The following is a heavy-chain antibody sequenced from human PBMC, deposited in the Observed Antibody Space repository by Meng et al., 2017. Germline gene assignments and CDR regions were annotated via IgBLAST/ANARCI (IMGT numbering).Heavy chain of an antibody. V-gene: IGHV4-61*01. CDR1: GGSVTRGSYD. CDR3: ARAPGYYGSVAVDY. Sequence: QVRRHEWGPVLVRPSETLSLTCTVSGGSVTRGSYDWGWIRLPPGKGLEWIGYIYYSGSTNYNPSLKSRVTISVDTSKYQFSLKLSSVTAADTAVYYCARAPGYYGSVAVDYWGQGTLVTVSS. CDR2: IYYSGST. J-gene: IGHJ4*02. D-gene: IGHD3-10*01.